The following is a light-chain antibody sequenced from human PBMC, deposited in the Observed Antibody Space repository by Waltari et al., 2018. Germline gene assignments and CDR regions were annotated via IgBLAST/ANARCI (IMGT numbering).Light chain of an antibody. CDR2: GVT. CDR3: CSYAGSYTEV. Sequence: QSALTQPRSVSGSPGQSVTISCTGTSSDVGGYDYVSWYQQQSAKAPKPILFGVTERPSGVPDRFSGSKAGNTAYLTISGLQSEDEADYYCCSYAGSYTEVFGTGTTVTVL. CDR1: SSDVGGYDY. V-gene: IGLV2-11*01. J-gene: IGLJ1*01.